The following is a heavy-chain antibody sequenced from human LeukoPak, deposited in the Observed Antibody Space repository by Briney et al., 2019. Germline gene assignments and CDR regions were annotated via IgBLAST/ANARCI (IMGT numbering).Heavy chain of an antibody. Sequence: ASVTVSCKASGYTFTGYYMHWVRQAPGQGLEWMGWINPNSGGTNYAQKFQGRVTMTRDTSISTAYMELSRLRSEDTAVYYCARVKSGGGSGGFWRIDYWGQGTLVTVSS. CDR1: GYTFTGYY. CDR2: INPNSGGT. D-gene: IGHD1-26*01. CDR3: ARVKSGGGSGGFWRIDY. J-gene: IGHJ4*02. V-gene: IGHV1-2*02.